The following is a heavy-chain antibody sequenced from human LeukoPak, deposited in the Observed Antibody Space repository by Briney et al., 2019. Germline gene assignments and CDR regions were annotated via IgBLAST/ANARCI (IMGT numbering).Heavy chain of an antibody. Sequence: GGSLRLSCATSGFTFSSYTLNWVRQAPGKGLEWISSILSDSGTTIHYADSVKGRFTISRDNAKNSLYLQMNSLRVDDTAVYYCVRGTSHPVWGQGTTVTVSS. D-gene: IGHD1-14*01. CDR2: ILSDSGTTI. CDR1: GFTFSSYT. CDR3: VRGTSHPV. J-gene: IGHJ3*01. V-gene: IGHV3-48*04.